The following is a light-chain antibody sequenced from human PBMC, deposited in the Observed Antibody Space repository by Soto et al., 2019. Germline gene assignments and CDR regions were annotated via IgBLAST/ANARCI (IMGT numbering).Light chain of an antibody. J-gene: IGKJ5*01. Sequence: DIQMTQSPSSLSASVGDRVTITCRASQGISNFLAWYQQKPGNTPKLLIYAASALNSGVPSRFSGSGSGTDFTLTIASLQPEDFASYYCQVYHIGPATFGQGTRL. CDR1: QGISNF. V-gene: IGKV1-27*01. CDR3: QVYHIGPAT. CDR2: AAS.